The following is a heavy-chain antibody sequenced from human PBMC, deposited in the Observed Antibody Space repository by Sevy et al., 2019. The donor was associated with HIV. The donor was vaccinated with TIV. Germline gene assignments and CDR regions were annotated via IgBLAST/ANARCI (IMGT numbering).Heavy chain of an antibody. V-gene: IGHV4-4*02. D-gene: IGHD3-16*01. CDR2: IYHSGST. CDR1: DGSISSSNW. Sequence: SETLSLTCAVSDGSISSSNWWSWVRQSPGKGLEWIGEIYHSGSTNRNPSLKRRVTISIDKSKNQFSLKLSSVTAADTAVYFCARLAGGVDSGFQHWGQGTLVTVSS. J-gene: IGHJ1*01. CDR3: ARLAGGVDSGFQH.